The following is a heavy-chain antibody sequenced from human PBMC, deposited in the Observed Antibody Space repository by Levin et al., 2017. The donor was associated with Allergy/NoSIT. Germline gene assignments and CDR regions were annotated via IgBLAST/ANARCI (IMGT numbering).Heavy chain of an antibody. CDR2: ISYDGSNK. V-gene: IGHV3-30*18. D-gene: IGHD4-17*01. CDR3: AKDRGDYNPFDY. CDR1: GFTFSSYG. J-gene: IGHJ4*02. Sequence: PGGSLRLSCAASGFTFSSYGMHWVRQAPGKGLEWVAVISYDGSNKYYADSVKGRFTISRDNSKNTLYLQMNSLRAEDTAVYYCAKDRGDYNPFDYWGQGTLVTVSS.